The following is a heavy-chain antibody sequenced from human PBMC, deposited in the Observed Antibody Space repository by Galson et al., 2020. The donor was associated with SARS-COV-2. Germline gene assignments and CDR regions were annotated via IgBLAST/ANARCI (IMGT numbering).Heavy chain of an antibody. Sequence: SETLSLTCTVSGGSIRSDYWSWIRQPPGKGLEWIGYIYYTGSTNYNPSLKSRVTMSVDTSINQFSLKLSSVTAADTAIYYCARHPGIRYWFFDYWGQGTLVTVSS. J-gene: IGHJ4*02. CDR2: IYYTGST. CDR3: ARHPGIRYWFFDY. V-gene: IGHV4-59*08. D-gene: IGHD3-22*01. CDR1: GGSIRSDY.